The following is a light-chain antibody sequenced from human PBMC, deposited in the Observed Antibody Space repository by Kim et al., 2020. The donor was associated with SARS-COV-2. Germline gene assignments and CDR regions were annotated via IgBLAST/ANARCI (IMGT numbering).Light chain of an antibody. CDR3: QSYDNSLSGYV. J-gene: IGLJ1*01. CDR2: DNI. CDR1: SSNIGAGFD. V-gene: IGLV1-40*01. Sequence: QKVTISCTGSSSNIGAGFDVHWYQQLPGTAPKLLIYDNINRPSGVPDRFSGSKSGTSASLAITGLQAQDEADYYCQSYDNSLSGYVFRTGTKVTVL.